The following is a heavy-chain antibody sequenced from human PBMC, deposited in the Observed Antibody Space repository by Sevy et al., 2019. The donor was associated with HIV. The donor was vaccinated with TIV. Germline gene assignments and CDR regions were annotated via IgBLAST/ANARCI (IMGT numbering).Heavy chain of an antibody. J-gene: IGHJ4*02. CDR3: AKEWTLLSDWYGEFDY. CDR1: GFTFTNYG. V-gene: IGHV3-23*01. Sequence: GGSLRLSCAASGFTFTNYGMHWVRQAPGKGLEWVSGISNSGANTYYADSVRGRFTVSRDNSTNTVYLQLNSLRAEDTARYYCAKEWTLLSDWYGEFDYWGKGTLVTVSS. CDR2: ISNSGANT. D-gene: IGHD6-19*01.